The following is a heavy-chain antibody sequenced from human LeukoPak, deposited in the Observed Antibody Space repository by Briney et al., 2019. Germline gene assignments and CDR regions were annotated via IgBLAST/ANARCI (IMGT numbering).Heavy chain of an antibody. CDR3: ARGGYLYYYYYGMDV. D-gene: IGHD5-18*01. Sequence: PSETLSLTCAVYGGSFRGYYWSWIRQPPGKGLEWIGEINHSGSTNYNPSLKSRITISVGTSKNQFSLKLRSVTAADTAVYYCARGGYLYYYYYGMDVWGQGTTVTVSS. V-gene: IGHV4-34*01. CDR2: INHSGST. J-gene: IGHJ6*02. CDR1: GGSFRGYY.